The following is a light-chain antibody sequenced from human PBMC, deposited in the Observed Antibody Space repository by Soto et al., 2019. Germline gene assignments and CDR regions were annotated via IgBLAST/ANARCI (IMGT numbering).Light chain of an antibody. V-gene: IGKV1-39*01. CDR3: QQSYS. J-gene: IGKJ3*01. CDR1: QSISSY. CDR2: AAS. Sequence: DIQMTQSPSSLSASVGDRVTITCRASQSISSYLNWYQQKPGKAPKLLIYAASSLQSGVPSGFSGSGSGTDFTLTISSLQPEDFATYYCQQSYSFGPGTKVDIK.